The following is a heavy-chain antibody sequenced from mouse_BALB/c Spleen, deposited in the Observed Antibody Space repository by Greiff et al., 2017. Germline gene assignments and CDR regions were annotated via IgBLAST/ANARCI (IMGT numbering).Heavy chain of an antibody. Sequence: EVQLQQSGPELVKPGASVKISCKASGYTFTDYNMHWVKQSHGKSLEWIGYIYPYNGGTGYNQKFKSKATLTVDNSSSTAYMELRSLTSEDSAVYYCAREGYYDYDGGYYWGQGTTLTVSS. V-gene: IGHV1S29*02. J-gene: IGHJ2*01. CDR2: IYPYNGGT. D-gene: IGHD2-4*01. CDR1: GYTFTDYN. CDR3: AREGYYDYDGGYY.